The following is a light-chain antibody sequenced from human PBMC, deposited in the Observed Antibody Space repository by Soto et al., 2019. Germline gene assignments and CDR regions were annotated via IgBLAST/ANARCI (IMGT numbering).Light chain of an antibody. Sequence: QSALTQPRSVSGSPGQSVTISCTGASSDIGDYDYVSWYQQHPGRAPKLIIYGVTKRPSGVPDRFSGSKSGNTASLTISGLQAEDESDYYCCSYAGTSTPSWVFGGGTKLTVL. CDR1: SSDIGDYDY. J-gene: IGLJ3*02. V-gene: IGLV2-11*01. CDR2: GVT. CDR3: CSYAGTSTPSWV.